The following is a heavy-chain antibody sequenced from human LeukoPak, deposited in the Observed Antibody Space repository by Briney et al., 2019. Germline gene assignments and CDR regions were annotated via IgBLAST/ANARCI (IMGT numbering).Heavy chain of an antibody. Sequence: GGSLRLSCAASGFTFSSYGMHWVRQAPGKGLEWVAVIAYDGNNTYYGVSVRGRFTISRDNSKKMVSVEMNSVRGEDTAVYCGAKTGIHRRVGYLDVWGKGTAVIVSS. J-gene: IGHJ6*04. V-gene: IGHV3-30*18. CDR1: GFTFSSYG. CDR2: IAYDGNNT. D-gene: IGHD1-1*01. CDR3: AKTGIHRRVGYLDV.